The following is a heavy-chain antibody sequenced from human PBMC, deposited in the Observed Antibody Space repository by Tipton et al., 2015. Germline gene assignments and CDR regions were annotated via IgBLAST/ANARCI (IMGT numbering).Heavy chain of an antibody. D-gene: IGHD2/OR15-2a*01. CDR3: ARPAQSMPYYFDY. CDR1: GFTFRNYA. CDR2: INQDGGEK. J-gene: IGHJ4*02. Sequence: GSLRLSCAASGFTFRNYAMTWVRQAPGKGLEWVANINQDGGEKYYVDSVKGRFTISRDNAKNSLYLHMNFLRAEDTAVYSCARPAQSMPYYFDYWGQGTLVTVSS. V-gene: IGHV3-7*01.